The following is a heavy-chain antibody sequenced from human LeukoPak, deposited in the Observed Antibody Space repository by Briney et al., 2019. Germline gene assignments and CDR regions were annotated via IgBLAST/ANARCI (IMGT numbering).Heavy chain of an antibody. CDR2: ISGSGGST. CDR3: AKRGYDRGGYYGYFDY. J-gene: IGHJ4*02. Sequence: GGSLRLSCAASGFTFSSYAMSWVRRAPGKGLEWVSVISGSGGSTYYVDSVEGRFTISRENSKNTLFLQMNSLRAEDTAVYYCAKRGYDRGGYYGYFDYWGQGTLVTVSS. CDR1: GFTFSSYA. D-gene: IGHD3-22*01. V-gene: IGHV3-23*01.